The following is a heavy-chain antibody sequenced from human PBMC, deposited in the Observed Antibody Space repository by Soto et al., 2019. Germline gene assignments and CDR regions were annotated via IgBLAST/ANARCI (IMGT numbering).Heavy chain of an antibody. J-gene: IGHJ4*02. CDR2: IYPSGST. Sequence: QLQLQESGSGLVKPSQTLSLTCAVSGGSISSGGYSWSWIRQPPGKGLEWIGYIYPSGSTYYNPSLKSRATISVDRSKNQFFLKLRSVTAADTAVYYCAAGGGLPRYYWGQGTLVTVSS. CDR1: GGSISSGGYS. CDR3: AAGGGLPRYY. V-gene: IGHV4-30-2*01. D-gene: IGHD5-12*01.